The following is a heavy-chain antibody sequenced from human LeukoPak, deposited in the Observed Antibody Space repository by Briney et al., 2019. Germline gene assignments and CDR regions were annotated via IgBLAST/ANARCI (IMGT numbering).Heavy chain of an antibody. CDR3: ARVGGYCSSTSCYGKFDY. D-gene: IGHD2-2*01. Sequence: GGSLRLSCAASGFTFSSYAMSWVRQAPGKGLEWVSSISSSSSYIYYADSVKGRFTISRDNAKNSLYLQMNSLRAEDTAVYYCARVGGYCSSTSCYGKFDYWGQGTLVTVSS. CDR1: GFTFSSYA. J-gene: IGHJ4*02. CDR2: ISSSSSYI. V-gene: IGHV3-21*01.